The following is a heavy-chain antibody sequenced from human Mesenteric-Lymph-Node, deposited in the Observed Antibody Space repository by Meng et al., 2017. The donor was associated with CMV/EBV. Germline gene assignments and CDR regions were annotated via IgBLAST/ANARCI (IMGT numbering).Heavy chain of an antibody. D-gene: IGHD4-17*01. CDR1: CYTFTGYY. CDR2: INPNSGGT. Sequence: KACCYTFTGYYMNRVRQAPGLGLEWMGWINPNSGGTNYAQKFQGRVTMTRDTSISTVYMELSRLKSDDTAVYYCARTLGFHNYGDYGFWGQGTLVTVSS. V-gene: IGHV1-2*02. J-gene: IGHJ4*02. CDR3: ARTLGFHNYGDYGF.